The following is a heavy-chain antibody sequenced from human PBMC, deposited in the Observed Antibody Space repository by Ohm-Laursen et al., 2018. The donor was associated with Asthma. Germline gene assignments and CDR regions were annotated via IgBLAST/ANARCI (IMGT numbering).Heavy chain of an antibody. CDR3: ARDHSSGYSFSFDY. J-gene: IGHJ4*02. D-gene: IGHD3-22*01. CDR1: GGTFSSYA. CDR2: IIPIFGIA. V-gene: IGHV1-69*17. Sequence: SSVKVSCKASGGTFSSYAISWVRQAPGQGLEWMGGIIPIFGIANYAQKFQGRVTITADKSTSTAYMELSSLRSEDTAVYYCARDHSSGYSFSFDYWGQGTLVTVSS.